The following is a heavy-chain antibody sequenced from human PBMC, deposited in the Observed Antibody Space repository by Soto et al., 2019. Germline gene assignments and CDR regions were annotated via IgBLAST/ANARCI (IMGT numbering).Heavy chain of an antibody. J-gene: IGHJ4*02. CDR2: ISGSGGST. CDR1: GVSFSSYA. D-gene: IGHD6-19*01. V-gene: IGHV3-23*01. CDR3: AKDVIAVAYYFDY. Sequence: PGGSVRLSCAASGVSFSSYAMSWVRQAPGKGLEWVSAISGSGGSTYYADSVKGRFTISRDNSKNTLYLQMNSLRAEDTAVYYCAKDVIAVAYYFDYWGQGTLVTVSS.